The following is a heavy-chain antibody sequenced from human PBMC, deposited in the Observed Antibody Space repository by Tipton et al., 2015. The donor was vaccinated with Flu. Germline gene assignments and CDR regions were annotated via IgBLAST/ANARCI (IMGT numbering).Heavy chain of an antibody. J-gene: IGHJ6*02. Sequence: TLSLTCSVSGDSMGSRYYWGWIRQAPGKGLEWVSHISSSGSTINYADSVKGRFTISRDNAKNSLYLQMNSLRAEDTAVYYCARDHPPSITVLGEITDYFGMDVWGQGTTVTVSS. CDR3: ARDHPPSITVLGEITDYFGMDV. V-gene: IGHV3-11*01. D-gene: IGHD3-3*01. CDR1: GDSMGSRYY. CDR2: ISSSGSTI.